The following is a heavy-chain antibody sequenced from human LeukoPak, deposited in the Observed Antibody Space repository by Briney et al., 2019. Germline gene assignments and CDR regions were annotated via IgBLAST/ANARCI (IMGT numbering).Heavy chain of an antibody. J-gene: IGHJ5*02. Sequence: TGGSLRLSCAASGITVSNNYMSWVRQAPGKGLEWVSGISGSGGNTYYADSVKGRFTISRDNSKNTLYLQMNSLRAEDTAVYYCAKDDNYIRFLSWGQGTLVTVSS. D-gene: IGHD3-16*01. CDR3: AKDDNYIRFLS. V-gene: IGHV3-23*01. CDR1: GITVSNNY. CDR2: ISGSGGNT.